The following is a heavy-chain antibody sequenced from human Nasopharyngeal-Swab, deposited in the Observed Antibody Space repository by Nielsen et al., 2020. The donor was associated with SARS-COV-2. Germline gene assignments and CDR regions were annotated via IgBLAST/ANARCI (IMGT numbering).Heavy chain of an antibody. Sequence: GESLKISCAASGFTFSSYAMHWVRQAPGKGLEWVAVISYDGSNKYYADSVKGRFTISRDNSKNTLYLQMNSLRAEDTAVYYCASEGAMAWGGVDYWGQGTLVTVSS. CDR3: ASEGAMAWGGVDY. CDR2: ISYDGSNK. V-gene: IGHV3-30-3*01. J-gene: IGHJ4*02. CDR1: GFTFSSYA. D-gene: IGHD5-18*01.